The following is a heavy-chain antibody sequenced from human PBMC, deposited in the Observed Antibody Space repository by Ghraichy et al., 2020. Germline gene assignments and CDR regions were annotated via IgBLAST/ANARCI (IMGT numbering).Heavy chain of an antibody. CDR1: GYTLTELS. J-gene: IGHJ5*02. CDR3: TTDLPGAVLRFLEWLPT. D-gene: IGHD3-3*01. V-gene: IGHV1-24*01. CDR2: FDPEDGET. Sequence: ASVKVSCKVSGYTLTELSIHWVRQAPGKGLEWMGGFDPEDGETIYAQKFQGRVTMTEDTSTDTAYMELSSLRSDDTAVYYCTTDLPGAVLRFLEWLPTWDQGTLVTVSS.